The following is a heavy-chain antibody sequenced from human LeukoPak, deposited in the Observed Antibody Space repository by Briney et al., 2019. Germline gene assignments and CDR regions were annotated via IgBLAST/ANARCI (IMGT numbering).Heavy chain of an antibody. Sequence: PSVKVSCKVSGYTITELSMNWERQAPGKGLEWMGGFDPEDGETIYAQKFQGRVNMTEDTSTDTAYMELSSLRSEDTAVYYCATDPWRDCYNGYYFDYWGQGTLVTVSS. CDR2: FDPEDGET. CDR1: GYTITELS. CDR3: ATDPWRDCYNGYYFDY. J-gene: IGHJ4*02. V-gene: IGHV1-24*01. D-gene: IGHD5-24*01.